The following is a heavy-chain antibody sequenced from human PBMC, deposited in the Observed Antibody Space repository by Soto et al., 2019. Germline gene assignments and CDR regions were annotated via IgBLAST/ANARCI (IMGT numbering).Heavy chain of an antibody. J-gene: IGHJ6*03. Sequence: SETLSLTCTVSGGSISSYYWSWIRQPPGKGLEWIGYIYYSGSTNYNPSLKSRVTISVDTSKNQFSLKLSSVTAADTAVYYCARGRGDFWSGYVDYYYYMDVWGKGTTVTVSS. V-gene: IGHV4-59*01. CDR2: IYYSGST. D-gene: IGHD3-3*01. CDR1: GGSISSYY. CDR3: ARGRGDFWSGYVDYYYYMDV.